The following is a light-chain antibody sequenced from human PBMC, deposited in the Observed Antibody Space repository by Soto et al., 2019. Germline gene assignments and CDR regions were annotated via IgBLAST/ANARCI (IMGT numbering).Light chain of an antibody. CDR3: AAWDDSLSGSGV. Sequence: QSVLTQPPSASGTPGQRVTISCSGSSSNIGSNYVYWYQQLPGTAPKLLIYRNNQRPSGVPDLFSGSKSGTSASLAISGLRSEDEADYYCAAWDDSLSGSGVFGTGTKVTVL. J-gene: IGLJ1*01. CDR2: RNN. CDR1: SSNIGSNY. V-gene: IGLV1-47*01.